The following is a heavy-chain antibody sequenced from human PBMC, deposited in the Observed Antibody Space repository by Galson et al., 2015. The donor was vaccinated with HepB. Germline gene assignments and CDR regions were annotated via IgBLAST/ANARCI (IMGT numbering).Heavy chain of an antibody. CDR2: ISGSGGST. CDR1: GFTFSSYG. D-gene: IGHD2-15*01. CDR3: AKDRTSGGSYSGY. J-gene: IGHJ4*02. Sequence: SLRLSCAASGFTFSSYGMSWVRQAPGKGLEWVSAISGSGGSTYYADSVKGRFTIPRDNSKNTLYLQMNSLRAEDAAVYYCAKDRTSGGSYSGYWGQGTLVTVSS. V-gene: IGHV3-23*01.